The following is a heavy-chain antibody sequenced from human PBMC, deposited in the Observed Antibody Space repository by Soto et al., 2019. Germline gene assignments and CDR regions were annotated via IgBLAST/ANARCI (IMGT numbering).Heavy chain of an antibody. J-gene: IGHJ6*02. Sequence: SETPSITCAFSGDSISDRNWWCSVRQPPGKGLEWIGEINHSGSTNSNPSLKGRVTISVDTSKNQFSLKLSSVTAADTAVYYCARVHYYYGMDVWGQGTTVTVSS. CDR1: GDSISDRNW. V-gene: IGHV4-4*02. CDR2: INHSGST. CDR3: ARVHYYYGMDV.